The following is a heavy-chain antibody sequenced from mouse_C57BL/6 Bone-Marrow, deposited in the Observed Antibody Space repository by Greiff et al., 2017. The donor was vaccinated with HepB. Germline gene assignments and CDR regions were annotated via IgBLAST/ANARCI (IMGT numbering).Heavy chain of an antibody. CDR1: GYAFSSSW. V-gene: IGHV1-82*01. J-gene: IGHJ4*01. CDR3: ARTDPRGYYAMDY. CDR2: IYPGDGDT. Sequence: VKLMESGPELVKPGASVKISCKASGYAFSSSWMNWVKQRPGKGLEWIGRIYPGDGDTNYNGKFKGKATLTADKSSSTAYMQLSSLTSEDSAVYFCARTDPRGYYAMDYWGQGTSVTVSS.